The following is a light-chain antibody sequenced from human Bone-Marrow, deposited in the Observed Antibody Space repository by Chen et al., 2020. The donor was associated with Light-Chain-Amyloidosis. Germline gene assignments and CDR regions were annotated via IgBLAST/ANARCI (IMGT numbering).Light chain of an antibody. CDR3: QSADSSGTYEVI. V-gene: IGLV3-25*03. Sequence: SYELTQPPSVSVSPGQTARITCSGDDLPTKYAYWYQQKPGQAPVLVIHRDTERPSGISERFSGISSGKTATLTISGVQAEDEAEYHCQSADSSGTYEVIYGGGTKLTVL. CDR1: DLPTKY. J-gene: IGLJ2*01. CDR2: RDT.